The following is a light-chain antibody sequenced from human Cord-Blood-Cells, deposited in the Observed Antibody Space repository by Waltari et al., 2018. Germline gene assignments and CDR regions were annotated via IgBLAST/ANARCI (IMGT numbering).Light chain of an antibody. V-gene: IGKV4-1*01. CDR2: WAS. J-gene: IGKJ4*01. Sequence: DIVMTQSPDSLAVSLGERATSHCNSSQSVLYSSNNNNYLAWYQQKPGQPPKLLIYWASTRESGVPDRFSGSGSGTDFTLTISSLQAEDVAVYYCQQYYSTPLTFGGGTKVEIK. CDR1: QSVLYSSNNNNY. CDR3: QQYYSTPLT.